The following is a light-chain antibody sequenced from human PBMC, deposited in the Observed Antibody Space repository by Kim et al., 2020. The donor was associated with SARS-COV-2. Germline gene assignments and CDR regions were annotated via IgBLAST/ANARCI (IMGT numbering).Light chain of an antibody. CDR3: QAWDTSTTDV. Sequence: SYELTQPPSVSVSPGQTASITCSGDKLGDKHACWYQQKPGQSPVLVIYQDTKRPSGIPERFSGSNSGNTATLTISGTQAMDEADYYCQAWDTSTTDVFGT. J-gene: IGLJ1*01. V-gene: IGLV3-1*01. CDR1: KLGDKH. CDR2: QDT.